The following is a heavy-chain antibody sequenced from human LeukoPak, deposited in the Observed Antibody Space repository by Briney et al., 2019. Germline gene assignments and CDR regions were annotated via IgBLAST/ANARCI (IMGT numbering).Heavy chain of an antibody. Sequence: GGSLRLSCAASGFTFSSYWMSWVRQAPGKGLEWVANIKQDGSEKYYVDSVRGRFTISRDNDKNSLFLQMTSLGAEDTAVYYCARVGGRYSPLGYWGQGTLVTVSS. CDR1: GFTFSSYW. V-gene: IGHV3-7*01. CDR3: ARVGGRYSPLGY. CDR2: IKQDGSEK. J-gene: IGHJ4*02. D-gene: IGHD3-16*02.